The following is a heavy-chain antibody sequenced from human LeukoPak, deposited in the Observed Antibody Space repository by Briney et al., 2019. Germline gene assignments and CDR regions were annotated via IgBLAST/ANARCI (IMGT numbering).Heavy chain of an antibody. CDR2: IKQDGSEK. CDR1: GFTFSSYA. J-gene: IGHJ4*02. CDR3: ARDGYPPLFDY. V-gene: IGHV3-7*01. Sequence: PGGSLRLSCAASGFTFSSYAMSWVRQAPGKGLEWVANIKQDGSEKYYVDSVKGRFTISRDNAKNSLYLQMNSLRAEDTAVYYCARDGYPPLFDYWGQGTLVTVSS. D-gene: IGHD5-12*01.